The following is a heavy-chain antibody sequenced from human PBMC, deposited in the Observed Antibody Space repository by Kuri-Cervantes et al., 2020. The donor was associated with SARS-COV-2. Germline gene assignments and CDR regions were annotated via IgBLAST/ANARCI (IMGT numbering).Heavy chain of an antibody. Sequence: GSLRLSCAGSAFTFSSCNMCWVRQPPGGGLEWIGSIYYSGNTFYNPSLKSRVTISADTSKNQFSLKLNSVTAADTAVYYCARLTMIVANYYFDYWGQGTLVTVSS. CDR3: ARLTMIVANYYFDY. D-gene: IGHD3-22*01. CDR2: IYYSGNT. V-gene: IGHV4-39*01. J-gene: IGHJ4*02. CDR1: AFTFSSCN.